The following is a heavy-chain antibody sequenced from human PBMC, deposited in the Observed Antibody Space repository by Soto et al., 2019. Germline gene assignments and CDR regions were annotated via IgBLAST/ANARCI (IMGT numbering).Heavy chain of an antibody. V-gene: IGHV1-8*01. CDR3: ARGILMTSLLGYYYDYMDV. Sequence: QVQLVQSGAEVKKPGASVKVSCKASGYTFTSYDINWVRQATGQGLEWMGWMNPNSGNTGYAQKFQGGVTMTRNTSISTAYRELSSLRSEDTAVYYCARGILMTSLLGYYYDYMDVWGKGTTVTVSS. CDR1: GYTFTSYD. CDR2: MNPNSGNT. D-gene: IGHD3-9*01. J-gene: IGHJ6*03.